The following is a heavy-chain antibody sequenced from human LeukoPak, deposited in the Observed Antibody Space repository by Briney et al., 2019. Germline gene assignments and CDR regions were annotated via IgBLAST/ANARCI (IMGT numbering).Heavy chain of an antibody. CDR3: ARDGSSWYRNWFDP. J-gene: IGHJ5*02. V-gene: IGHV4-34*01. Sequence: SETLSLTCAVYGGSFSGYYWSWIRQPPGKGLEWIGEINHSGSTNYNPSLKSRVTISVDTSKNQFSLTLSSVTAADTAVYYCARDGSSWYRNWFDPWGQGTLVTVSS. D-gene: IGHD6-13*01. CDR2: INHSGST. CDR1: GGSFSGYY.